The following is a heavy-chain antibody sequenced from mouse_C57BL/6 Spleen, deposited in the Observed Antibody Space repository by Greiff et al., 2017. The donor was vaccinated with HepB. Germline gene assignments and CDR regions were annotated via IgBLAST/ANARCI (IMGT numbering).Heavy chain of an antibody. J-gene: IGHJ2*01. D-gene: IGHD1-1*01. CDR2: IYPGDGDT. V-gene: IGHV1-82*01. Sequence: QVQLQQPGPELVKPGASVKISCKASGYAFSSSWMNWVKQRPGKGLEWIGRIYPGDGDTNYNGKFKGKATLTADKSSSTAYMQLSSLTSEDSAVYFCARSITTVVATDDYWGQGTTLTVSS. CDR1: GYAFSSSW. CDR3: ARSITTVVATDDY.